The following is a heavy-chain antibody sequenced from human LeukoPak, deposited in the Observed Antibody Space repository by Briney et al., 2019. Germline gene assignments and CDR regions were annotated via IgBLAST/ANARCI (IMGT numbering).Heavy chain of an antibody. Sequence: GASVKVSCKASGYTFTGYYMHWVRLAPGQGLEWMGRINPNSGGTNYAQKFQGRVTMTRDTSISTAYMELSRLRSDDTAVYYCARDFMVGATSAYYFDYWGQGTLVTVSS. CDR3: ARDFMVGATSAYYFDY. J-gene: IGHJ4*02. CDR1: GYTFTGYY. V-gene: IGHV1-2*06. CDR2: INPNSGGT. D-gene: IGHD1-26*01.